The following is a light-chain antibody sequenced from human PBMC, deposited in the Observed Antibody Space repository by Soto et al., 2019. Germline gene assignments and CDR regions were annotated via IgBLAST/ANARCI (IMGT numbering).Light chain of an antibody. CDR1: NIGSKR. J-gene: IGLJ2*01. V-gene: IGLV3-21*04. Sequence: SYELAQPPSVSVAPGKTASITCGGNNIGSKRVLWYQQKAGQAPVLLIYYDRYRPSGIPERFSGSNSGNTATLTISRVEAGDEADYYCQVWDTGSDQGVFGGGTQLTVL. CDR2: YDR. CDR3: QVWDTGSDQGV.